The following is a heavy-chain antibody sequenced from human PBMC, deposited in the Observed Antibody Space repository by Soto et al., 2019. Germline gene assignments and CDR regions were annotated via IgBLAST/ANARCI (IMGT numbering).Heavy chain of an antibody. CDR1: GGTFSSYA. CDR2: IIPIFGTA. J-gene: IGHJ6*02. V-gene: IGHV1-69*01. D-gene: IGHD3-22*01. Sequence: QVQLVQSGAEVKKPGSSVKVSCKASGGTFSSYAISWVRQAPGQGLEWMGGIIPIFGTANYAQKFQGRVTITADESTSTAYMELSSLRSEDTAVYYCARGIITMIVVVIHKDYYYGMDVWGQGPTVTVSS. CDR3: ARGIITMIVVVIHKDYYYGMDV.